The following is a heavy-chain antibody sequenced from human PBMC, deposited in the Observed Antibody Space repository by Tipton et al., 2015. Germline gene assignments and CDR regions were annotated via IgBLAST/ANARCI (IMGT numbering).Heavy chain of an antibody. D-gene: IGHD3-10*01. V-gene: IGHV3-7*03. Sequence: SLRLSCAASGFPFSGYWMTWVRQAPGKGLEWVASIKQDGSEEHYVDSVKGRFTISRDNSKNTLYLQLNSLGADDTAVYYCAKEATGVEFDYWGQGTLVLVSS. J-gene: IGHJ4*02. CDR3: AKEATGVEFDY. CDR1: GFPFSGYW. CDR2: IKQDGSEE.